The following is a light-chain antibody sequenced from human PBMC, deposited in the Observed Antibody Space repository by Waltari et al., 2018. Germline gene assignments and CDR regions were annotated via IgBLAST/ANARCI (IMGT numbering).Light chain of an antibody. CDR1: NIASKS. CDR2: YDK. J-gene: IGLJ2*01. CDR3: QVWDSSTSHVV. V-gene: IGLV3-21*01. Sequence: SYVLTQPPSVSVAPGMTARITCGGNNIASKSVHWYRQSPGQAPVLVIFYDKDRPARIPDRFAGSNSGTTATLTISRVEAGYEADYYCQVWDSSTSHVVFGAGTKLTVL.